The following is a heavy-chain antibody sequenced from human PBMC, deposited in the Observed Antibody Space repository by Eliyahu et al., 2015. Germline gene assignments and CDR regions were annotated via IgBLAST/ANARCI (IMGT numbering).Heavy chain of an antibody. D-gene: IGHD3-22*01. V-gene: IGHV3-7*01. J-gene: IGHJ6*02. CDR3: ARDHGYYYDSSGYYLYYYYGMDV. CDR2: SEK. Sequence: SEKYYVDSVKGRFTISRDNAKNSLYLQMNSLRAEDTAVYYCARDHGYYYDSSGYYLYYYYGMDVWGQGTTVTVSS.